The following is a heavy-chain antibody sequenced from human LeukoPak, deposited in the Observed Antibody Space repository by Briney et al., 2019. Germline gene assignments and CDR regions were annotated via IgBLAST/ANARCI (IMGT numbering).Heavy chain of an antibody. D-gene: IGHD3-10*02. J-gene: IGHJ6*02. Sequence: PSETLSLTCAVSGGSISSGGYSWSWIRQPPGKGLEWIGYIYHSGSTYYNPSLKSRVTISVDRSKNQFSLKLSSVTAADTAVYYCARARVVFGELYSYYYYYGTDVWGQGTTVTVSS. CDR2: IYHSGST. CDR3: ARARVVFGELYSYYYYYGTDV. CDR1: GGSISSGGYS. V-gene: IGHV4-30-2*01.